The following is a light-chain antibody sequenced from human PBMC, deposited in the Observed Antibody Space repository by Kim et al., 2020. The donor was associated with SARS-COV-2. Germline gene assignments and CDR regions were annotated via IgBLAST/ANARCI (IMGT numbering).Light chain of an antibody. CDR3: QAWDSSTVV. CDR1: KLGDKY. J-gene: IGLJ2*01. CDR2: EDT. V-gene: IGLV3-1*01. Sequence: SYELTQPPSVSVSPGQTASITCSGDKLGDKYACWYQQKPGQSPVVVIYEDTKRPSGIPERFSGSNSGNTATLTISGTQAMDEGDYYCQAWDSSTVVFGGG.